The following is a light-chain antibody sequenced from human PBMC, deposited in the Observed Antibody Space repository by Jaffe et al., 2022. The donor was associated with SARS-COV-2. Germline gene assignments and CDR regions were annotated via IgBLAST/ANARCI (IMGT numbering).Light chain of an antibody. J-gene: IGKJ5*01. Sequence: DIQLTQSPSFLSASVGDRVTITCRASQGISSYLTWYQQKPGKAPKLLIYAASTLQSGVPSRFSGSGSATEFTLTISSLQPEDFATYYCQQVNSYPITFGQGTRLENK. CDR1: QGISSY. CDR2: AAS. V-gene: IGKV1-9*01. CDR3: QQVNSYPIT.